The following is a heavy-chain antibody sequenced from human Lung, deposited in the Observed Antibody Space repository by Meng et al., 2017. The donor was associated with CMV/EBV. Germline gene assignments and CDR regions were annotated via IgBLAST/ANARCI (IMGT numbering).Heavy chain of an antibody. CDR1: GFTFSDYY. CDR2: ISSSGSTI. Sequence: SGFTFSDYYMGWIRQAPGKGLEWVSYISSSGSTIYYADSVKGRFTISRDNAKNSLYLQMNSLRAEDTAVYYCARARGGGGIVGATIDYWGQGTLVTVSS. J-gene: IGHJ4*02. CDR3: ARARGGGGIVGATIDY. D-gene: IGHD1-26*01. V-gene: IGHV3-11*04.